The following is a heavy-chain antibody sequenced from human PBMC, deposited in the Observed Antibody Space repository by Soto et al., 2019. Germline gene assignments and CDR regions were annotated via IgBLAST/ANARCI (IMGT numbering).Heavy chain of an antibody. CDR2: IGESGTPT. Sequence: VGSLRLSCAASGFIFSSYAMKWVRQAPGKGLEWVSLIGESGTPTYYADSVKGRFTISRDNSGNTLFLEMYSLRAEDTAVYYCARYIPGVRYYGMDVWGQGTTVTVSS. CDR1: GFIFSSYA. J-gene: IGHJ6*02. V-gene: IGHV3-23*01. D-gene: IGHD2-2*01. CDR3: ARYIPGVRYYGMDV.